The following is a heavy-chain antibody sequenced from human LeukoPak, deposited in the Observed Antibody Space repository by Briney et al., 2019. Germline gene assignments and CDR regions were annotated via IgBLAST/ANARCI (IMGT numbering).Heavy chain of an antibody. CDR1: GFTFSAYA. J-gene: IGHJ4*02. Sequence: GGSLRLSCEASGFTFSAYAMNWVRQAPGRGLEWVSYISSSGSTIYYADSVKGRFTISRDNAKNSLYLQMNSLRAEDAAVYYCARISGAAAQHFDYWGQGTLVTVSS. V-gene: IGHV3-48*03. CDR3: ARISGAAAQHFDY. D-gene: IGHD6-13*01. CDR2: ISSSGSTI.